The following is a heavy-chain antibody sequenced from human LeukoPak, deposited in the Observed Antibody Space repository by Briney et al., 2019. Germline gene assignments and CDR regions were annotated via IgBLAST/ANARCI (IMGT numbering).Heavy chain of an antibody. CDR2: ISPNGDTT. V-gene: IGHV3-23*01. CDR1: GFTFNIHA. J-gene: IGHJ4*02. CDR3: ARNWGLDY. D-gene: IGHD7-27*01. Sequence: GGSLRLSCAASGFTFNIHAMTWARQAPGRGLEWVSVISPNGDTTFYADSVKGRFTISRDNSKNMVFLQMDSLGAEDMAVYYCARNWGLDYWGQGTLVTVSS.